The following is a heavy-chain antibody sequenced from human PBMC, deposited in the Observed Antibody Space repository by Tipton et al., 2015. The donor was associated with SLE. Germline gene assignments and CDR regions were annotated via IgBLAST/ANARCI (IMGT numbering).Heavy chain of an antibody. J-gene: IGHJ6*03. CDR1: GGSFRNDNSF. V-gene: IGHV4-61*02. CDR3: ARGVAGYYSFCYMDV. D-gene: IGHD2-15*01. Sequence: TLSLTCTVSGGSFRNDNSFWGWIRQPAGRGLEWIGRVSSSGKTNYHPSLKSRVTFSVDPSTNQLSLRLNSVTAADTAVYYCARGVAGYYSFCYMDVWGKGTTVTVSS. CDR2: VSSSGKT.